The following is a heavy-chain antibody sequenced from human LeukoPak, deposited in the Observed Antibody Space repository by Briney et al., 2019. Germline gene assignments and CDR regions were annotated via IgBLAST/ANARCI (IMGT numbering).Heavy chain of an antibody. CDR2: ISYDGSNK. CDR1: GFTFSSYA. CDR3: AREEGSVVVPAAPFDY. Sequence: SGGSLRLSCAASGFTFSSYAMHWVRQAPGKGLEWVAVISYDGSNKYYADSVKGRFTISRDNSKNTLYLQMNSLRAEDTAVYYCAREEGSVVVPAAPFDYWGQGTLVTVSS. D-gene: IGHD2-2*01. V-gene: IGHV3-30-3*01. J-gene: IGHJ4*02.